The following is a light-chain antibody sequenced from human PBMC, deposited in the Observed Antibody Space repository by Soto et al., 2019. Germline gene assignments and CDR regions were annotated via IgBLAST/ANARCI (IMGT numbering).Light chain of an antibody. CDR1: SGDVGVYKF. CDR3: GSYTGTIYV. J-gene: IGLJ1*01. CDR2: EVS. Sequence: QSALAQPASVSGSPGQSITISCTGTSGDVGVYKFVSWYQQHPGKAPKLIIYEVSNRPSGVSSRFSGSMSGNTASLTISGLQAEDEDDYYCGSYTGTIYVFGTGTKV. V-gene: IGLV2-14*01.